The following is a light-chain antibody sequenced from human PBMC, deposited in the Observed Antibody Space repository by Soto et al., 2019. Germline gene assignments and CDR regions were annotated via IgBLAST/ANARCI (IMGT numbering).Light chain of an antibody. CDR3: SSYTSSSTKV. V-gene: IGLV2-14*01. CDR1: SSDVGGYNY. J-gene: IGLJ2*01. Sequence: QSALTQPASVSGSPGQSITISCTGTSSDVGGYNYVSWYQQHPGKAPKLMIYEVSNRPSGVSNRFSGSKSGNTASLTISGLQAEDAADYYCSSYTSSSTKVFGGGTKLPVL. CDR2: EVS.